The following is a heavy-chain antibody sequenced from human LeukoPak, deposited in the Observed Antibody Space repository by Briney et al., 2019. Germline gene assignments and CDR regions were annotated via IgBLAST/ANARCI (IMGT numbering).Heavy chain of an antibody. V-gene: IGHV4-39*01. D-gene: IGHD6-19*01. J-gene: IGHJ5*02. CDR1: GGSFSSYY. CDR3: ARHRLEQWPTFDP. Sequence: PSETLSLTCAVYGGSFSSYYWGWIRQPPGKGLEWIGSIYYSGSTYYNPSLKSRVTISVDTSKNQFSLKLSSVTAADTAVYYCARHRLEQWPTFDPWGQGTLVTVSS. CDR2: IYYSGST.